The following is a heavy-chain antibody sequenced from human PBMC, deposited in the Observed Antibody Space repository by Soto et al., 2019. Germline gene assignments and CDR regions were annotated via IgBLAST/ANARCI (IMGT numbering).Heavy chain of an antibody. V-gene: IGHV1-24*01. CDR3: ATVSDSQYWYFDL. J-gene: IGHJ2*01. CDR2: FDPEDGET. D-gene: IGHD3-22*01. Sequence: ASVKVGCKFSGYTVTELAMDVVRKAPGKGLEWMGGFDPEDGETIYAQKFQGRVTMTEDTSTDTAYMELSSLRSEDTAVYYCATVSDSQYWYFDLWGRGTLLTVSS. CDR1: GYTVTELA.